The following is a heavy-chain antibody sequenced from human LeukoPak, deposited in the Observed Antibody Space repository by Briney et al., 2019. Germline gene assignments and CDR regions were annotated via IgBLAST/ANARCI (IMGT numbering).Heavy chain of an antibody. J-gene: IGHJ4*02. Sequence: SETLSLTCTVSGGSISSSSYYWGWIRQPPGEGLEWIGSIYYSGSTYYNPSLKSRVTISVDTSKNQFSLKLSSVTAADTAVYYCARYRPGRPMYYFDYWGQGTLVTVSS. CDR1: GGSISSSSYY. CDR3: ARYRPGRPMYYFDY. V-gene: IGHV4-39*01. CDR2: IYYSGST.